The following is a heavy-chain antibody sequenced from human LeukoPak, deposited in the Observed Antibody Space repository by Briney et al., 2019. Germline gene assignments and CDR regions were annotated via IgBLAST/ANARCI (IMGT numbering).Heavy chain of an antibody. Sequence: ASVKVSCKASGYTFTSYGISWVRQAPGQGLEWMGWISGYTGATHYSVKLQDRLTVTTDPSTNTAYMELRSLRSADTAVYFCARDTPGLAKLFDYWGQGTLVTVSS. CDR1: GYTFTSYG. D-gene: IGHD2-15*01. CDR3: ARDTPGLAKLFDY. CDR2: ISGYTGAT. J-gene: IGHJ4*02. V-gene: IGHV1-18*01.